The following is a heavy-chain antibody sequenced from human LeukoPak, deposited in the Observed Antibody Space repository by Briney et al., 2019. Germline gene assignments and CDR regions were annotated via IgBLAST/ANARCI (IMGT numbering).Heavy chain of an antibody. CDR1: GFIVSGDF. CDR3: AKGPWSQLPLFDY. CDR2: IYSDGST. V-gene: IGHV3-53*01. Sequence: GGSLRLSCAASGFIVSGDFMSWVRQAPGKGLEWVSVIYSDGSTYYADSVKGRFTISRDNSKNTLYLQMNSLRAEDTAVYYCAKGPWSQLPLFDYWGQGTLVTVSS. J-gene: IGHJ4*02. D-gene: IGHD4-23*01.